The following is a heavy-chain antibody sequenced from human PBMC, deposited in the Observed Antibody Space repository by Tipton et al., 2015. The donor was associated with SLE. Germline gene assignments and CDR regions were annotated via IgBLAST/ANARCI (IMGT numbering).Heavy chain of an antibody. Sequence: TLSLTCVVSGYSISSGYYWGWIRQPPGKGLEWIGTIYHSGSTYYNPSLKSRVTISVDTSKNQFSLKLNSVTAADTAVYYCARHGGYWGQGTLVTVSS. CDR3: ARHGGY. CDR2: IYHSGST. J-gene: IGHJ4*02. D-gene: IGHD3-3*01. V-gene: IGHV4-38-2*01. CDR1: GYSISSGYY.